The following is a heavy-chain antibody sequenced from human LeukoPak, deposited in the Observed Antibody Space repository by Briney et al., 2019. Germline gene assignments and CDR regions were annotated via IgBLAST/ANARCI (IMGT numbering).Heavy chain of an antibody. D-gene: IGHD2-15*01. CDR1: GFTFDDYG. CDR3: ARVKGVVAATFYYYYYMDV. J-gene: IGHJ6*03. V-gene: IGHV3-20*04. Sequence: PGGSLRLSCAASGFTFDDYGMSWVRQAPGKGLEWVSGINWNGGSTGYADSVKGRFTISRDNAKNSLYLQMNSLRAEDTALYYCARVKGVVAATFYYYYYMDVWGKGTTVTVSS. CDR2: INWNGGST.